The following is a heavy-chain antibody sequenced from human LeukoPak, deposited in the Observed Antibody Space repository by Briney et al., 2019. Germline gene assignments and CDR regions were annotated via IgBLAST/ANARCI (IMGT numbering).Heavy chain of an antibody. Sequence: GGALRLSCVASGFPLSSYWMTWVRQAPGKGVEWVANIKPDGTTKFYVDSVKGRFTISRDNALNSLYLQINSLRAEDTAIYYCARSIPYGTTWYGRSDYWGQGTLVTVSS. J-gene: IGHJ4*02. CDR1: GFPLSSYW. D-gene: IGHD6-13*01. V-gene: IGHV3-7*03. CDR3: ARSIPYGTTWYGRSDY. CDR2: IKPDGTTK.